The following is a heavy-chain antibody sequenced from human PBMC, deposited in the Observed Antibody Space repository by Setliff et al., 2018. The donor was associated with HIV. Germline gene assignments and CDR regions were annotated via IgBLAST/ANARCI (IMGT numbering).Heavy chain of an antibody. Sequence: SETLSLTCTVSGGSISSSTYYWGWIRQPPGKGLEWIGNIHFSGSTYYNPSHKSRVTVSVDPSKNQFSLKLSSVTAADTAVYYCARTTYSGSYFNDSWGQGTLVTV. CDR1: GGSISSSTYY. J-gene: IGHJ5*01. D-gene: IGHD1-26*01. CDR2: IHFSGST. V-gene: IGHV4-39*01. CDR3: ARTTYSGSYFNDS.